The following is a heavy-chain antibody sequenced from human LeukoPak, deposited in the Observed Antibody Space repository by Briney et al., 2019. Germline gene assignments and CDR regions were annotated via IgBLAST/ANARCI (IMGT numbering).Heavy chain of an antibody. V-gene: IGHV3-30*01. CDR1: GFTFSSYA. Sequence: GGSLRLSCAASGFTFSSYAMHWVRQAPGKGLEWVAVISYDGSNKYYADSVKGRFTISRDNSKNTLYLQMNSLRAEDTAVYYCARDGHSSSLYYFDYWGQGTLVTVSS. CDR3: ARDGHSSSLYYFDY. D-gene: IGHD6-6*01. J-gene: IGHJ4*02. CDR2: ISYDGSNK.